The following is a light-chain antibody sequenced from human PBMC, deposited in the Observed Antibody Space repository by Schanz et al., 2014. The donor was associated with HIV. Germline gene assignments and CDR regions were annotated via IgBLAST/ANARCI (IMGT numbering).Light chain of an antibody. CDR2: GAS. CDR3: QQRSNWPPI. Sequence: EIVMTQSPATLSVSLGESATLSCRASQSVSSNLAWYQQKPGQAPRLLIYGASTRATGIPARFSGSGSGTEFTLTISSLEPEDFAVYYCQQRSNWPPIFGGGTKVEIK. J-gene: IGKJ4*01. CDR1: QSVSSN. V-gene: IGKV3-15*01.